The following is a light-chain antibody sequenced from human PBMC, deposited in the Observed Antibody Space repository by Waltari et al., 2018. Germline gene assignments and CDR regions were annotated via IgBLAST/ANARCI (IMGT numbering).Light chain of an antibody. CDR3: CSYAGRNIWV. J-gene: IGLJ3*02. CDR2: EVI. Sequence: SALTQPASVSGSPGQSITISCTGTSRDVGFYNLVSWSQQHPDKAPNLMVYEVIERPSGVSTRFSGSKSGNTASLTISGLQAEDEADYYCCSYAGRNIWVFGGGTKVTVL. V-gene: IGLV2-23*02. CDR1: SRDVGFYNL.